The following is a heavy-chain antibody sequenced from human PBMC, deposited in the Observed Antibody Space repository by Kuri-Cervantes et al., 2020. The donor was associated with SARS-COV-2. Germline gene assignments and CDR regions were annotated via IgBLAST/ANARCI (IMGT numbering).Heavy chain of an antibody. D-gene: IGHD3-3*01. J-gene: IGHJ4*02. Sequence: SETLSLTCTVSGGSISSYYGSWIRQPPGKGLEWIGYIYYSGSTNYNPSLKSRVTISVDTSKNQFSLNLTSVTAADTALYWCVRHVFKVFGVAPYYFDYWGQGALVTVSS. V-gene: IGHV4-59*08. CDR2: IYYSGST. CDR3: VRHVFKVFGVAPYYFDY. CDR1: GGSISSYY.